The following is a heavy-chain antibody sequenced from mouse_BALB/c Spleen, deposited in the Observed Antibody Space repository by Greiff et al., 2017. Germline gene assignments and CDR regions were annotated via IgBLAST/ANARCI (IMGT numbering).Heavy chain of an antibody. J-gene: IGHJ4*01. CDR1: GDSITSGY. CDR3: ARGIYYDYDDGGYAMDY. CDR2: ISYSGST. Sequence: VQLQQSGPSLVKPSQTLSLTCSVTGDSITSGYWNWIRKFPGNKLEYMGYISYSGSTYYNPSLKSRISITRDTSKNQYYLQLNSVTTEDPATYYCARGIYYDYDDGGYAMDYWGQGTSVTVSS. V-gene: IGHV3-8*02. D-gene: IGHD2-4*01.